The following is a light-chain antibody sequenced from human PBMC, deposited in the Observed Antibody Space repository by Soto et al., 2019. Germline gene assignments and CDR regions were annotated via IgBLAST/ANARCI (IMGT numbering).Light chain of an antibody. CDR1: SSDIGGYSY. Sequence: QSVLTQPPSASGSPGQSVTISCTGTSSDIGGYSYVSWYQQHPGKAPKIIIYEVSKRPSGVPDRFSGSKSGNTASLTVSGLQAEDEADYYCSSYAGGKNWHYVFGTGTKVTVL. V-gene: IGLV2-8*01. CDR3: SSYAGGKNWHYV. J-gene: IGLJ1*01. CDR2: EVS.